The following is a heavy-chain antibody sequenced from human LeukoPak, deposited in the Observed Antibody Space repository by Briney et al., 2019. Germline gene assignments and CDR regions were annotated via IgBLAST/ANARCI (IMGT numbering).Heavy chain of an antibody. Sequence: GGSLRLSCAASGFTFDDYAMHWVRQAPGKGLEWVSGISWNSGSTYYADSVKGRFTISRDNSKNTLYLQMNSLRAEDTAVYYCAKDPYDLSSGWPYYFDYWGQGTLVTVSS. CDR1: GFTFDDYA. CDR3: AKDPYDLSSGWPYYFDY. J-gene: IGHJ4*02. V-gene: IGHV3-23*01. D-gene: IGHD6-19*01. CDR2: ISWNSGST.